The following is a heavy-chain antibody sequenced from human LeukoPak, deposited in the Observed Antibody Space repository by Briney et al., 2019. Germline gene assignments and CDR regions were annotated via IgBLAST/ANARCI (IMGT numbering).Heavy chain of an antibody. J-gene: IGHJ4*02. CDR2: INHSGST. Sequence: SETLSLTCAVYGGSFSGYYWSWLRQPPGKGLEWIGEINHSGSTNYNPSLKSRVTISVDTSKNQFSLKLSSATAADTAVYYCARFGLAYGGMIDYWGQGTLVTVSS. D-gene: IGHD3-16*01. CDR1: GGSFSGYY. CDR3: ARFGLAYGGMIDY. V-gene: IGHV4-34*01.